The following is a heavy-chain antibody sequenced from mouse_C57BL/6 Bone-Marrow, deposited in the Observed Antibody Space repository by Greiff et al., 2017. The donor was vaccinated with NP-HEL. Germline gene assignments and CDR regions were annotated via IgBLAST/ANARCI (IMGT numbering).Heavy chain of an antibody. CDR2: IDPSDSYT. J-gene: IGHJ2*01. Sequence: QVQLQQPVAELVLPGASVQLSCKASGYTFTSYWMHWVKQRPGQGLEWIGEIDPSDSYTNYNQKFKGKSTLTVDKSSSTAYMQLSSLTSEDSAVYYCARLGDGYFDYWGQGTTLTVSS. D-gene: IGHD2-3*01. CDR3: ARLGDGYFDY. CDR1: GYTFTSYW. V-gene: IGHV1-69*01.